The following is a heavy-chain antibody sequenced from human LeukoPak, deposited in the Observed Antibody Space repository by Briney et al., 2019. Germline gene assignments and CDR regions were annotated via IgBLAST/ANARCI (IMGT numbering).Heavy chain of an antibody. J-gene: IGHJ4*02. D-gene: IGHD2-8*01. V-gene: IGHV1-2*02. CDR1: GYTFIEYH. CDR2: INPSNGVT. Sequence: GASVKVSCKASGYTFIEYHLHWVRQALGQGLEWMGWINPSNGVTNFAQTFRGRVALTRDTSIDTVYMDLTSLKFDDTAVYYCARDRVGEAAPGVLDFWGQGTLVSVSS. CDR3: ARDRVGEAAPGVLDF.